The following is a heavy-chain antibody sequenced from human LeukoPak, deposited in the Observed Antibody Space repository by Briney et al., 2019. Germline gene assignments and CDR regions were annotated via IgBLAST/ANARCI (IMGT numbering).Heavy chain of an antibody. Sequence: GGSLRLSCAASGFTFSSYAMSWVRQAPGTGLEWVSSMSAGGGSTYYADSVKGRFTVSRDNSKNTLYLQMNSLRAEDTALYYCARGRGGDYVPSRFDYWGQGTLVTVSS. CDR1: GFTFSSYA. J-gene: IGHJ4*02. D-gene: IGHD4-17*01. V-gene: IGHV3-23*01. CDR3: ARGRGGDYVPSRFDY. CDR2: MSAGGGST.